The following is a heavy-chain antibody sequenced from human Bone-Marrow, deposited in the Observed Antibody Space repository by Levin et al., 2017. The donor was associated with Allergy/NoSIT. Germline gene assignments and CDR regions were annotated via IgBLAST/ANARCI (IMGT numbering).Heavy chain of an antibody. Sequence: SGPTLVKPPQTLTLTCTFSGFSLSTSGVGMGWIRQPPGKALEWLALIYWDDDKRYSSSLKSRLSITKDTSKNQVVLTMTNMDPADTAIYYCAHTSDTYYALDVWGQGTTVTVSS. CDR1: GFSLSTSGVG. CDR2: IYWDDDK. V-gene: IGHV2-5*02. CDR3: AHTSDTYYALDV. D-gene: IGHD3-10*01. J-gene: IGHJ6*02.